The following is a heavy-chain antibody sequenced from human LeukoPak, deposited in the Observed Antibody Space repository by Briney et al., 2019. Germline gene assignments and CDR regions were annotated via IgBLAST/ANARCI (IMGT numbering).Heavy chain of an antibody. Sequence: GGSLRLSCAASGFTFSSYWMHWVRQAPGKGLVWFSRINSDGSSTSYADSVKGRFTISRDNAKNTLYLQMNSLRAEDTAVYYCAREVEDAFDIWGQGTMVTVSS. V-gene: IGHV3-74*01. CDR3: AREVEDAFDI. CDR2: INSDGSST. J-gene: IGHJ3*02. D-gene: IGHD2-2*01. CDR1: GFTFSSYW.